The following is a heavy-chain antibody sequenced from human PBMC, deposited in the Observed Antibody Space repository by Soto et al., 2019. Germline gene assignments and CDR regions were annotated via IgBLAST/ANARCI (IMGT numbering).Heavy chain of an antibody. Sequence: QLQLQESGPGLVKPSETLSLTCTVSGGSISSSSYYWGWIRQPPGKGLEWIGSIYYSGSTYYNPSLKSRVTISVDTSKNQFSLKLSSVTAADTAVYYCASATRIAVTIADYWGQGTLVTVSS. J-gene: IGHJ4*02. V-gene: IGHV4-39*01. CDR2: IYYSGST. CDR3: ASATRIAVTIADY. D-gene: IGHD6-19*01. CDR1: GGSISSSSYY.